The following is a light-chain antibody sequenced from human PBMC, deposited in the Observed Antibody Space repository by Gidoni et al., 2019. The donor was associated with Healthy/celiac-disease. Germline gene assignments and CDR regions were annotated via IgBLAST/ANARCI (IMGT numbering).Light chain of an antibody. J-gene: IGKJ1*01. Sequence: EIVLTQSPGTLSLSPGERATLSCRASQSVSSSYLAWYQQKPGQAPRLLIYGASSRATGIPDRFSGSGSGTDFTLTISRLEPEDFAVYYCQQYGSSPLWTFXQXTKVXIK. V-gene: IGKV3-20*01. CDR2: GAS. CDR1: QSVSSSY. CDR3: QQYGSSPLWT.